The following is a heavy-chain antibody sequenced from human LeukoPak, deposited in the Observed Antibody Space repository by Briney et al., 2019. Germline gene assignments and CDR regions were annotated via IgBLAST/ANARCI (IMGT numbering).Heavy chain of an antibody. CDR1: GFTFSSYA. CDR2: ISGSGGST. D-gene: IGHD2/OR15-2a*01. Sequence: PGGSLRLSCAASGFTFSSYAMTWVRQAPGKGLEWVSAISGSGGSTFYADSVKGRFTISRDNSKNTLYLQMNSLEAEDTAVYYCAKGFYAGYADHWGQGTLVTVSS. CDR3: AKGFYAGYADH. J-gene: IGHJ4*02. V-gene: IGHV3-23*01.